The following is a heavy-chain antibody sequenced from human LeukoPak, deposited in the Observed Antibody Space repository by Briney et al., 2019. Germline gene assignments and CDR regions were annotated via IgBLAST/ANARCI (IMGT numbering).Heavy chain of an antibody. CDR1: GYTFTSYA. CDR2: INTNTGNP. J-gene: IGHJ5*02. CDR3: ARDSSSWYGFDWFDP. V-gene: IGHV7-4-1*02. D-gene: IGHD6-13*01. Sequence: ASVEVSCKASGYTFTSYAMNWVRQAPGQGLEWMGWINTNTGNPTYAQGFTGRFVFSLDTSVSTAYLQISSLKAEDTAVYYCARDSSSWYGFDWFDPWGQGTLVTVSS.